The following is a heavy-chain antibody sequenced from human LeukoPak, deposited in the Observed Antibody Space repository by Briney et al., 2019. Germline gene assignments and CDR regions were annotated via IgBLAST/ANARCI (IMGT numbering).Heavy chain of an antibody. CDR3: ARGGFGSLDY. Sequence: PGGSLRLSCAASGFTFSSYYMSWIRQAPGKGLEWVSYISHTSSDTNYADSVKGRFTISRDNAKTSLYLQMSSLRAEDTAVYYCARGGFGSLDYWGQGTLVTVSS. J-gene: IGHJ4*02. CDR2: ISHTSSDT. D-gene: IGHD2-15*01. CDR1: GFTFSSYY. V-gene: IGHV3-11*06.